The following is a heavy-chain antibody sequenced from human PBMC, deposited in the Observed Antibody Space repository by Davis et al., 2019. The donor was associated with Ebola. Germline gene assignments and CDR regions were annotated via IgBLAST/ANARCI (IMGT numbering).Heavy chain of an antibody. D-gene: IGHD1-26*01. V-gene: IGHV3-53*04. CDR3: AVGATHIRAPFDY. Sequence: GESLKISCAASGFTVSSNYMSWVRQAPGKGLEWVSVIYSGGSTYYADSVKGRFTISRHNSKNTLYLQMNSLRAEDTAVYYCAVGATHIRAPFDYWGQGTLVTVSS. J-gene: IGHJ4*02. CDR1: GFTVSSNY. CDR2: IYSGGST.